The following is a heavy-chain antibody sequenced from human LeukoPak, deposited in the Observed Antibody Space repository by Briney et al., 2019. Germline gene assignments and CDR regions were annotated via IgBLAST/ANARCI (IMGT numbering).Heavy chain of an antibody. CDR1: GFTFGDYA. Sequence: GGSLRLSCTASGFTFGDYAMNWVRQAPGKGLEWVANIKQDGSEKYYVDSVRGRFTISRDNAKMSVYLQMNSLRAEDTAVYYCAREDYYGSGNYVAWGDAFDVWGQGTTVTVSS. D-gene: IGHD3-10*01. CDR2: IKQDGSEK. CDR3: AREDYYGSGNYVAWGDAFDV. J-gene: IGHJ3*01. V-gene: IGHV3-7*01.